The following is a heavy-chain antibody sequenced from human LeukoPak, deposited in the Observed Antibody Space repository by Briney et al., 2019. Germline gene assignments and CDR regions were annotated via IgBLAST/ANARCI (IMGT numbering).Heavy chain of an antibody. D-gene: IGHD5-12*01. CDR2: IKSKTDGRTT. CDR1: GFTFSNAW. J-gene: IGHJ4*02. V-gene: IGHV3-15*01. CDR3: TTDHVVATNLVSGEKYLDY. Sequence: PGGSLRLSCAASGFTFSNAWMSWVRQAPGKGLEWVGRIKSKTDGRTTDYAAPVKGRFTISRDDSKNTLYLQMNSLKTEDTAVYYCTTDHVVATNLVSGEKYLDYWGQGTLVTVSS.